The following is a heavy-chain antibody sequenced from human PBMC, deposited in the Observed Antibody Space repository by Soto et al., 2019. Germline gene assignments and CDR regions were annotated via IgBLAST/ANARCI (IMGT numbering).Heavy chain of an antibody. J-gene: IGHJ4*02. V-gene: IGHV3-15*01. D-gene: IGHD3-3*01. CDR2: IKRKTDGGTT. CDR1: GFTFSNAW. CDR3: TTVGTPVLRFLEWLFDY. Sequence: GGSLRLSCAASGFTFSNAWMSWVRQAPGKGLEWVGRIKRKTDGGTTDYAAPVKGRFTISRDDSKNTLYLQMNSLKTEDTAVYYCTTVGTPVLRFLEWLFDYWGQGTLVTVSS.